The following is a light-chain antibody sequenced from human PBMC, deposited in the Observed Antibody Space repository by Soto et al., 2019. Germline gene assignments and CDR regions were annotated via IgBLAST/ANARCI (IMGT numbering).Light chain of an antibody. CDR2: EVS. CDR3: TSYTSSSIFYV. J-gene: IGLJ1*01. Sequence: QSVLTQPAAVSGSPGQSITISCTGTSSDVGGYNFVSWFQHHPGKAPKVMIYEVSNRPSGVSNRFSGSKSGNTASLTFSGLQAEDDAYYYCTSYTSSSIFYVFGTGTKVTVL. V-gene: IGLV2-14*01. CDR1: SSDVGGYNF.